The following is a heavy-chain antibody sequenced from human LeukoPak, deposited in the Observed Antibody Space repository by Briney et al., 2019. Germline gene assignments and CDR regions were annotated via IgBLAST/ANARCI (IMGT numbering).Heavy chain of an antibody. J-gene: IGHJ4*02. CDR2: IYYIGSA. V-gene: IGHV4-59*01. CDR1: GGSISSYY. D-gene: IGHD6-13*01. CDR3: ARGMAAAGTIFDY. Sequence: SETLSLTCTVSGGSISSYYWSWIRQPPGKGLVWIGYIYYIGSANYNPSLKSRVTISVDTSKNQFSLKLSSVTAADTAVYYCARGMAAAGTIFDYWGQGTLVTVSS.